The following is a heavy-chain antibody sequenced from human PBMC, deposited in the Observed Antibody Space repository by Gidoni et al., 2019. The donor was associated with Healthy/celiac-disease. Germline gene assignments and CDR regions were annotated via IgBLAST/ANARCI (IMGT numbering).Heavy chain of an antibody. CDR3: ASGRTYYDILTGYWNGMDV. CDR2: INHSGST. D-gene: IGHD3-9*01. CDR1: GGSFRGYY. Sequence: QVQLQQWGAGLLKPSETLSLTCAVYGGSFRGYYWRWIRQPPGKGLEWIGEINHSGSTNYNPSLKSRVTISVDTSKNQFSLKLSSVTAADTAVYYCASGRTYYDILTGYWNGMDVWGQGTTVTVSS. J-gene: IGHJ6*02. V-gene: IGHV4-34*01.